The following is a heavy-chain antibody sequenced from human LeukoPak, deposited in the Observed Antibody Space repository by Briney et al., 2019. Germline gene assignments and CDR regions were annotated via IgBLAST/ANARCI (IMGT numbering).Heavy chain of an antibody. J-gene: IGHJ4*02. CDR2: IQQDGSEK. CDR1: RFTFSSYW. D-gene: IGHD2-2*01. Sequence: GGSLRLSCAASRFTFSSYWMSWVRQAPGKGLEWVANIQQDGSEKYYADSVKGRFTISRDNAKNSLCLQMNSLRAEDTAVYYCARDARVVLDYWGQGTLVTVSS. V-gene: IGHV3-7*01. CDR3: ARDARVVLDY.